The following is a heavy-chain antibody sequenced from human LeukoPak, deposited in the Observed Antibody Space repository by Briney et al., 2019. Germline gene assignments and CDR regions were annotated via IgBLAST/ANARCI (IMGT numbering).Heavy chain of an antibody. J-gene: IGHJ5*02. Sequence: ASVEVSCKASGYTFTSYGISWVRQAPGQGLEWMGWISAYNGNTNYAQKLQGRVTMTTDTSTSTAYMELRSLRSDDTAVYYCARDSELPDFWSGYYRSHNWFDPWGQGTLVTVSS. CDR2: ISAYNGNT. V-gene: IGHV1-18*01. CDR3: ARDSELPDFWSGYYRSHNWFDP. D-gene: IGHD3-3*01. CDR1: GYTFTSYG.